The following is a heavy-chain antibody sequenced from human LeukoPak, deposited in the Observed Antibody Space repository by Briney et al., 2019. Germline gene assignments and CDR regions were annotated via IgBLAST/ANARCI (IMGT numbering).Heavy chain of an antibody. D-gene: IGHD5-12*01. J-gene: IGHJ4*02. CDR3: SRGSALNRAYSGYDPPFHY. V-gene: IGHV1-2*02. CDR2: INPNSGAT. CDR1: GYTFSDYY. Sequence: ASVKVSCKASGYTFSDYYMHWVRQAPGQGLEWMGWINPNSGATGYAQKFQGRVTMTRDTSISTADMVLNSLRSDDTAMYYCSRGSALNRAYSGYDPPFHYWGQGTLVAVSS.